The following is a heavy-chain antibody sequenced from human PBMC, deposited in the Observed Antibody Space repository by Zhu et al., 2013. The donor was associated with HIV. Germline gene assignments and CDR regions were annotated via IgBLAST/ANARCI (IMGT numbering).Heavy chain of an antibody. CDR1: GYTFASYD. D-gene: IGHD6-19*01. CDR2: MNPNSGST. V-gene: IGHV1-8*01. J-gene: IGHJ4*02. CDR3: ARGRWDTSGWSY. Sequence: QVQLVQSGAEVKKPGASVKVSCKASGYTFASYDINWVRQATGQGLEWMGWMNPNSGSTGYAQKFQGRITMTRNTSISTAYMELRSLRSEDTAVXFXARGRWDTSGWSYWGQGTLVT.